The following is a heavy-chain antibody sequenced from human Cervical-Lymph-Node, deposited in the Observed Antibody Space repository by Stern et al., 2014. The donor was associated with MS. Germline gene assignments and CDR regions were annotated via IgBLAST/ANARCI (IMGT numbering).Heavy chain of an antibody. Sequence: QMQLVQSGSELKKPGASVKVSCKTSGYTFSNHAMNWVRQAPGQGLEWMGWINTNPGNPTYAQCFTGRFVFSLDTSVSTAYLQISNLKAEDTAVYYCARYAPTVITDFDYWGQGTLVTVSS. CDR1: GYTFSNHA. D-gene: IGHD4-17*01. CDR3: ARYAPTVITDFDY. J-gene: IGHJ4*02. V-gene: IGHV7-4-1*02. CDR2: INTNPGNP.